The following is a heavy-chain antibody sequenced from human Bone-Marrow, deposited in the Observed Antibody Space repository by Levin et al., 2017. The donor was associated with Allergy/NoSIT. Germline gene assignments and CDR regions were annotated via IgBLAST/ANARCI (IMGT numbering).Heavy chain of an antibody. Sequence: GSLRLSCTVSGGSISSYYWSWIRQPPGKGLEWIGYIYYSGSTNYNPSLKSRVTISVDTSKNQFSLKLSSVTAADTAVYYCARGYGGAARPGYFDYWGQGTLVTVSS. CDR1: GGSISSYY. CDR2: IYYSGST. CDR3: ARGYGGAARPGYFDY. D-gene: IGHD6-6*01. V-gene: IGHV4-59*01. J-gene: IGHJ4*02.